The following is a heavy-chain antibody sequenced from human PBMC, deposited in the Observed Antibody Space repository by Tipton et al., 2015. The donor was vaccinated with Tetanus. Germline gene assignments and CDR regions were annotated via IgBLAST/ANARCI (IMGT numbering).Heavy chain of an antibody. D-gene: IGHD3-10*01. V-gene: IGHV4-34*01. J-gene: IGHJ3*02. CDR1: GGSISSYY. CDR3: ASHYGSGSDDAFDI. Sequence: TLSLTCTVSGGSISSYYWSWIRQAPGKGLEWIGENNHNGNSYYNPSLKSRVTISLDTSTSQFSLRLTSVTAADTAVYYCASHYGSGSDDAFDIWGQGTMVTVSS. CDR2: NNHNGNS.